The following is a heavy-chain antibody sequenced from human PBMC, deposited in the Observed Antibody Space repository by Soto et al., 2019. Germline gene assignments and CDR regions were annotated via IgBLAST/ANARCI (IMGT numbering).Heavy chain of an antibody. D-gene: IGHD2-2*01. CDR2: INHSGST. J-gene: IGHJ4*02. CDR1: GGSFSGYY. Sequence: KPSETLSLTCAVYGGSFSGYYWSWIRQPPGKGLEWIGEINHSGSTNYNPSLKSRVTISVDTSKNQFSLKLSSVTAADTAVYYCARMSGSIGVVSPWGPLYYFDYWGQGTLVTVSS. V-gene: IGHV4-34*01. CDR3: ARMSGSIGVVSPWGPLYYFDY.